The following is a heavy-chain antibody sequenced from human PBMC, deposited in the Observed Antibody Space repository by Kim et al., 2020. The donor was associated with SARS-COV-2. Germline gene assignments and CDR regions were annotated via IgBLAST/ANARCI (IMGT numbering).Heavy chain of an antibody. CDR2: ISGSGGST. J-gene: IGHJ4*02. Sequence: GGSLRLSCAASGFTFSRYAMSWVRQAPGKGLEWVSAISGSGGSTYYADSVKGRFTISRDNSKNTLYLQMNSLRAEDTAVYYCAKAPSGQGDLPLYWGQGTLVTVSS. CDR1: GFTFSRYA. V-gene: IGHV3-23*01. D-gene: IGHD3-16*02. CDR3: AKAPSGQGDLPLY.